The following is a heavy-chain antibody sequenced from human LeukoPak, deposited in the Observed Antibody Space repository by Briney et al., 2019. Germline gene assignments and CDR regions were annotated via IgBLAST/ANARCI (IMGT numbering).Heavy chain of an antibody. CDR2: INTNTGNP. Sequence: GASVKVSCKASGYTFTSYAMNWVRQAPGQGLEWMGWINTNTGNPTHAQGFTGRFVFSLDTSVSTAYLQISSLKAEDTAVYYCARERHDYGDSRWFDPWGQGTLVTVSS. CDR3: ARERHDYGDSRWFDP. V-gene: IGHV7-4-1*02. CDR1: GYTFTSYA. D-gene: IGHD4-17*01. J-gene: IGHJ5*02.